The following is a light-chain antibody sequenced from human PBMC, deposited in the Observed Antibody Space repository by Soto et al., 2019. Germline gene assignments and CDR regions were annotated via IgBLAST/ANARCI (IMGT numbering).Light chain of an antibody. CDR1: SSNIGNNY. J-gene: IGLJ1*01. CDR3: AAWDDSLSGSYV. CDR2: RND. Sequence: QSVLTQPPSVSGTPGQRVTVSCSGSSSNIGNNYVFWYQHLPGTAPKLLIYRNDQRPSGVSDRFSGSKSGTSASLAISGLRSEDEADYYCAAWDDSLSGSYVFGTGTKLTVL. V-gene: IGLV1-47*01.